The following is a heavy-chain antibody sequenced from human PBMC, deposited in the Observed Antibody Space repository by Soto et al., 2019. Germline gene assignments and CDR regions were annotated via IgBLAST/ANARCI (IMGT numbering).Heavy chain of an antibody. CDR2: ISGSGGST. CDR3: ANSPYSKASRYYFDY. CDR1: GFTFSXCA. Sequence: SXRXSCAASGFTFSXCAMSLFLQAPGKGLEWVSAISGSGGSTYYADSVKGRFTISRDNSKNTLYLQMNSMRADYTAVYYCANSPYSKASRYYFDYWGQGTLGTVS. D-gene: IGHD4-4*01. J-gene: IGHJ4*02. V-gene: IGHV3-23*01.